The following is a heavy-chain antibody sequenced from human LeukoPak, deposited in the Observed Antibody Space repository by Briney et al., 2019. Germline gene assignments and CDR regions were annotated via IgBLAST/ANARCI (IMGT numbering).Heavy chain of an antibody. V-gene: IGHV1-2*02. D-gene: IGHD3-10*01. CDR2: INPETGGT. CDR1: GYTFTDYS. Sequence: ASVTVSCKASGYTFTDYSMHWVRQAPGQGLEWMGWINPETGGTNYAQKFQGRVTMTSDTSITTAYLELGSLRSDDTAVYFCAPGSMTYDYWGQGTLVTVSS. CDR3: APGSMTYDY. J-gene: IGHJ4*02.